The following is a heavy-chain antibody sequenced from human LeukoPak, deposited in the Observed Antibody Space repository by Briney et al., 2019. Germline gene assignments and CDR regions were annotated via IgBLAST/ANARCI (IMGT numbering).Heavy chain of an antibody. Sequence: GGSLTLSCTASGFTFSNHWMMWVRQAPGKGLEWVSGISGSGGSTYYADSVKGRFTISRDNSKNTLYLQMNSLRAEDTAVYYCAREASPDPRKSAFDIWGQGTMVTVSS. V-gene: IGHV3-23*01. CDR3: AREASPDPRKSAFDI. CDR2: ISGSGGST. J-gene: IGHJ3*02. CDR1: GFTFSNHW.